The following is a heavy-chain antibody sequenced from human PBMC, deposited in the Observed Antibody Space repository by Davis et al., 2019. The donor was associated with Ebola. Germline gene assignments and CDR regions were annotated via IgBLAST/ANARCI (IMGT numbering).Heavy chain of an antibody. J-gene: IGHJ4*02. CDR2: MWYDGTNK. CDR3: ARDKAYSSGWYGTYDY. V-gene: IGHV3-33*01. CDR1: GFTFSNYG. Sequence: GESLKISCAASGFTFSNYGMHWVRQAPGKGLEWVAVMWYDGTNKYYADSVKGRFTISRDNSNNTLYLQMNNLRADDTAVYYCARDKAYSSGWYGTYDYWGQGALVTVSS. D-gene: IGHD6-19*01.